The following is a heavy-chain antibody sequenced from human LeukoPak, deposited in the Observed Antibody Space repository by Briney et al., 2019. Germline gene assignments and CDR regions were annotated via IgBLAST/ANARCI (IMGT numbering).Heavy chain of an antibody. D-gene: IGHD5-18*01. CDR3: ARGPRGYSYGAEVYYFDY. CDR2: INHSGST. J-gene: IGHJ4*02. CDR1: GGSFSGYY. V-gene: IGHV4-34*01. Sequence: ETSETLSLTCAVYGGSFSGYYWSWIRQPPGKGLEWIGEINHSGSTNYNPSLKSRVTISVDTSKNQFSLKLSSVTAADTAVYYCARGPRGYSYGAEVYYFDYWGQGTLVTVSS.